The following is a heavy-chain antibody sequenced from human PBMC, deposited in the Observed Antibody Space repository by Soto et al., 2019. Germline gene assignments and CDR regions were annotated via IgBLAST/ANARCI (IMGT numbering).Heavy chain of an antibody. V-gene: IGHV3-21*01. J-gene: IGHJ6*02. D-gene: IGHD3-10*01. CDR3: ARGEGSGSLYYYYYGMDV. Sequence: SLRLSCAASGFTFSSYSMNWVRQAPGEGLEWVSSISSSSSYIYYADSVKGRFTISRDNAKNSLYLQMNSLRAEDTAVYYCARGEGSGSLYYYYYGMDVWGQGTTVTVSS. CDR2: ISSSSSYI. CDR1: GFTFSSYS.